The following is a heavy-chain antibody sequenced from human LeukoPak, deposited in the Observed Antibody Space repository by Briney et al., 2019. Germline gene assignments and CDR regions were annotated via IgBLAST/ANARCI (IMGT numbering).Heavy chain of an antibody. CDR3: AKFSVTPVLAVTGNLYEKAFDY. V-gene: IGHV1-2*02. D-gene: IGHD4-17*01. J-gene: IGHJ4*02. Sequence: ASVKVSCKASGYTFTGYYIHWVRQAPGQGLEWMGWINPNNGDTRLLQKFQDRVTMTRDTSITTAYMELSSLRSDDTAVYYCAKFSVTPVLAVTGNLYEKAFDYWGQGSLVTVSS. CDR2: INPNNGDT. CDR1: GYTFTGYY.